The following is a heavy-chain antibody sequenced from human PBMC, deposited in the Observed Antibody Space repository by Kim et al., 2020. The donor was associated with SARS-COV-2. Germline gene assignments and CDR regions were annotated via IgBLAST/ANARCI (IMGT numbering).Heavy chain of an antibody. CDR3: ARDHRVYYYYYGMDV. Sequence: PSLKSRVTISVDTSKNQFSLKLSSVTAADTAVYYCARDHRVYYYYYGMDVWGQGTTVTVSS. J-gene: IGHJ6*02. V-gene: IGHV4-31*02.